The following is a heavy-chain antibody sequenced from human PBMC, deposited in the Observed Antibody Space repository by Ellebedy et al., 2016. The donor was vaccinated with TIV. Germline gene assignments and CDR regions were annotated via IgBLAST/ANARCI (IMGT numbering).Heavy chain of an antibody. CDR2: IYPGDSDT. V-gene: IGHV5-51*01. CDR1: GYTFTNYW. Sequence: GESLKISCHGSGYTFTNYWISWLLQMPGKGLEWMGFIYPGDSDTRYSPSSQGQLTISADKSINTAYLQWSSLKASDTAMYYCARMVYGSGWDGYFDPWGQGTLVTVSP. CDR3: ARMVYGSGWDGYFDP. D-gene: IGHD6-19*01. J-gene: IGHJ5*02.